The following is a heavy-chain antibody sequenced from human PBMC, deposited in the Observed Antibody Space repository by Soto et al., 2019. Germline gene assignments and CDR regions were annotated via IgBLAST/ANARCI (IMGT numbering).Heavy chain of an antibody. Sequence: SETLSLTCAVYGGSFSGYYWSWIRQPPGKGLEWIGEINHSGSTNYNPSLMSRVTISVDTSKNQFSLKLSSVTAADTAVYYCARVKKGYCSSTSCSLYYYYGMDVWGQGTTVTVSS. CDR1: GGSFSGYY. J-gene: IGHJ6*02. CDR2: INHSGST. V-gene: IGHV4-34*01. CDR3: ARVKKGYCSSTSCSLYYYYGMDV. D-gene: IGHD2-2*01.